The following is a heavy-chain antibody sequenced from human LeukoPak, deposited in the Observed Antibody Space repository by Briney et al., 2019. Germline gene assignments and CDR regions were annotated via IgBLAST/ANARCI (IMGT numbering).Heavy chain of an antibody. J-gene: IGHJ4*02. V-gene: IGHV3-30*02. D-gene: IGHD6-6*01. CDR1: GFTFSGYG. Sequence: GGSLRLSCAASGFTFSGYGMHWVRQAPGKGLEWVAFIRYDGSNKYYADSVKGRFTISRDNSKNTLYLQMNSLRAEDTAVYYCAKGVYSSSSPHFDYWGQGTLVTVSS. CDR3: AKGVYSSSSPHFDY. CDR2: IRYDGSNK.